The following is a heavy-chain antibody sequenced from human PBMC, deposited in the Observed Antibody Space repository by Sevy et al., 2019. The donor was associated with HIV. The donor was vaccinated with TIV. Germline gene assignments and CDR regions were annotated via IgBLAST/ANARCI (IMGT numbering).Heavy chain of an antibody. CDR2: IYYSGSS. J-gene: IGHJ4*02. Sequence: SETLSLTCNVSGDSISSYFWSWFRQPPGKGLEWIGYIYYSGSSEYNPSLRSRVTISIDTSKKYLSMNLTSVTAADTAVYYCARDSAVVPRALVYWGQGTLVTVSS. CDR3: ARDSAVVPRALVY. CDR1: GDSISSYF. V-gene: IGHV4-59*01. D-gene: IGHD2-15*01.